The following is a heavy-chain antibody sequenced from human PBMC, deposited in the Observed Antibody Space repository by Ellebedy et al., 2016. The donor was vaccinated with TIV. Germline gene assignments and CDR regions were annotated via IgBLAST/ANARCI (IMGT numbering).Heavy chain of an antibody. V-gene: IGHV3-9*01. D-gene: IGHD5-18*01. J-gene: IGHJ4*02. Sequence: SLKISXAASGFTFDDYAMHWVRQAPGKGLEWVSGISWNSGSIGYADSVKGRFTISRDNAKNSLYLQMNSLRAEDTALYYCAKDRAYSYGPRYFDYWGQGTLVTVSS. CDR2: ISWNSGSI. CDR3: AKDRAYSYGPRYFDY. CDR1: GFTFDDYA.